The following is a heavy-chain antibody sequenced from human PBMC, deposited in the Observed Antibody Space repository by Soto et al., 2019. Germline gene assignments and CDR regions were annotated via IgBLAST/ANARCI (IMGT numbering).Heavy chain of an antibody. CDR1: GITFTNAL. D-gene: IGHD1-26*01. Sequence: GGSLRLSCAASGITFTNALLRWARQAPWKGLEWFGRIKSYGSGVPVDYAAPVKGRFTISRDDSKNMLLLQMNSLKTEDTAVYYCIMTYRGAPARPFPTFWAQGTLVTVS. CDR3: IMTYRGAPARPFPTF. J-gene: IGHJ4*02. CDR2: IKSYGSGVPV. V-gene: IGHV3-15*01.